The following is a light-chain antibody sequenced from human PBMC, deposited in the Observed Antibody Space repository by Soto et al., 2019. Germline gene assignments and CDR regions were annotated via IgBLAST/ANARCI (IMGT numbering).Light chain of an antibody. V-gene: IGLV2-23*02. J-gene: IGLJ3*02. Sequence: QSALTQPASVSGSPGQSITISCTGTRSDVGGYNHVSWYQQHPGKAPKLMIYDVNKRPSGVSNHFSGSKSGNTASLTISGLQVEDEADYYCCSYAGSSTLVFGGGTKLTVL. CDR2: DVN. CDR1: RSDVGGYNH. CDR3: CSYAGSSTLV.